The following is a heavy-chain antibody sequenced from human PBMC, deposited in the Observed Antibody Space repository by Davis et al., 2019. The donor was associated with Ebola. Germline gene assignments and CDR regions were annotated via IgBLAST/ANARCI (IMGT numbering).Heavy chain of an antibody. D-gene: IGHD1-14*01. CDR1: GYSFTSYW. J-gene: IGHJ6*02. CDR2: IYPGDSDT. CDR3: ARHPAAGEYYYGMDV. V-gene: IGHV5-51*01. Sequence: KVSCKGSGYSFTSYWIGWVRQMPGKGLEWMGIIYPGDSDTRYSPSFQGQVTISADKSISTAYLQWSSLKASDTAMYYCARHPAAGEYYYGMDVWGQGTTVTVSS.